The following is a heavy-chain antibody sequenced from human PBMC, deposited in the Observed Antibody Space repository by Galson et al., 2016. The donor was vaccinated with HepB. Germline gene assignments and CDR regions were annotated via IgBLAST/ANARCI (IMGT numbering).Heavy chain of an antibody. J-gene: IGHJ1*01. CDR1: GFTFSSYA. V-gene: IGHV3-30*04. CDR2: ISYDGSNK. Sequence: SLRLSCAASGFTFSSYAMHWVRQAPGKGLEWVAVISYDGSNKYYADSVKGRFTISRDNSKNTLYLQMNSLRAEDTAVYYCARGDGITMVRGVIPRKQYFQHWGQGTLVTVSS. D-gene: IGHD3-10*01. CDR3: ARGDGITMVRGVIPRKQYFQH.